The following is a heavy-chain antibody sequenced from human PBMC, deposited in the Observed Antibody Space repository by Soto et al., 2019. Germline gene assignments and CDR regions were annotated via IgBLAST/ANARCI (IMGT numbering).Heavy chain of an antibody. J-gene: IGHJ6*02. D-gene: IGHD3-22*01. CDR2: INPSGGST. CDR3: ARVDSSGYYYSAPYGMDV. V-gene: IGHV1-46*01. Sequence: QVQLVQSGAEVKKPGASVKVSCKASGYTFTSYYMHWVRQAPGQGLEWMGIINPSGGSTSYAQKFQGRVTMTRDTCTSTVYMELSSLRSEDTAVYYCARVDSSGYYYSAPYGMDVWGQGTTVTVSS. CDR1: GYTFTSYY.